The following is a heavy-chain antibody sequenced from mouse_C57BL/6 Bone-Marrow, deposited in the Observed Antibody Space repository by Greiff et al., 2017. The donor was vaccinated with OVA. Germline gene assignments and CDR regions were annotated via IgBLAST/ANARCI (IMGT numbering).Heavy chain of an antibody. CDR3: AREGYYGSRDWYFDV. D-gene: IGHD1-1*01. CDR2: IYPRSGNT. J-gene: IGHJ1*03. CDR1: GYTFTSYG. V-gene: IGHV1-81*01. Sequence: QVQLQQSGAELARPGASVKLSCKASGYTFTSYGISWVKQRTGQGLEWIGEIYPRSGNTYYNEKFKGKATLTADKSSSTAYMELRSLTSEDSAVYFCAREGYYGSRDWYFDVWGTWTTVTVSS.